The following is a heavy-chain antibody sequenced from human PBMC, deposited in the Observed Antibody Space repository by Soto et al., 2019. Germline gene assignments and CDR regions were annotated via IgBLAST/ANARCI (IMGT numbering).Heavy chain of an antibody. V-gene: IGHV4-59*08. CDR1: GGSITSYY. Sequence: SETLSLTCNVSGGSITSYYWSWIRQPPGKGLEWIGYIYYSESTNYNPSLKSRVTISADTSKNQFSLKLSSVTAADTAVYYCARLGIAASRIDYWGQGTLVTVSS. CDR3: ARLGIAASRIDY. CDR2: IYYSEST. J-gene: IGHJ4*02. D-gene: IGHD6-13*01.